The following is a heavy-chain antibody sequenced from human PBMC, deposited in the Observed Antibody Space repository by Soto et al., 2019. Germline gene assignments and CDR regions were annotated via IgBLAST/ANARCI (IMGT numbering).Heavy chain of an antibody. J-gene: IGHJ4*02. CDR2: ISTSGSYV. D-gene: IGHD1-26*01. V-gene: IGHV3-21*04. CDR3: AKDAVGAYPRAAFDY. Sequence: EVQLVESGGGLVKPGGSLRLSCAASGFTFNTYNMNWVRQAPGKGLEWVSSISTSGSYVHYGDSVKGRFTISRDNAKNSLYLQMNSLRAEDTAVYYCAKDAVGAYPRAAFDYWGQGTLVTVSS. CDR1: GFTFNTYN.